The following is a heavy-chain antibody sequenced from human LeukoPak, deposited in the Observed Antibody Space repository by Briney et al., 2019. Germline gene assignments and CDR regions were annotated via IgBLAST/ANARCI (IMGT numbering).Heavy chain of an antibody. V-gene: IGHV4-39*01. CDR1: GGSISSSSYY. CDR2: IYYSGSI. J-gene: IGHJ5*02. D-gene: IGHD3-10*01. Sequence: SETLSLTCTVSGGSISSSSYYWGWIRQPPGKGLEWIGSIYYSGSIYYNPSLKSRVTISVDTSKNQFSLKLSSVTAADTAVYYCARLRPVLLWFGGPDNWFDPWGQGTLVTVSS. CDR3: ARLRPVLLWFGGPDNWFDP.